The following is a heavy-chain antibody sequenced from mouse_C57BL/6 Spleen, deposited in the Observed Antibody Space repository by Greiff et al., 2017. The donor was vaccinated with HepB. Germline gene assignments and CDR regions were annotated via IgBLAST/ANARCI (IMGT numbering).Heavy chain of an antibody. CDR3: ARNYGSSYVAY. J-gene: IGHJ3*01. D-gene: IGHD1-1*01. Sequence: VQLQQPGAELVMPGASVKLSCKASGYTFTSYWMHWVKQRPGQGLEWIGEIDPSDSYTNYNQKFKGKSTLTVDKSSSTAYMQLSSLTSEDSAVYYCARNYGSSYVAYWGQGTLVTVSA. CDR2: IDPSDSYT. CDR1: GYTFTSYW. V-gene: IGHV1-69*01.